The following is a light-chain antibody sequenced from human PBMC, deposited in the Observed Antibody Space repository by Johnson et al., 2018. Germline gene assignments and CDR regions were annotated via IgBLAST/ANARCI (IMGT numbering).Light chain of an antibody. J-gene: IGLJ1*01. Sequence: QSVLTQPPSVSAAPGQKVTISCSGSSSNIGNNYVSWYQQLPGTAPKLLIYENNKRPSGIPDRFSGSKSGTSATLGITGLQTGEEADYYCGTWDSSLSAGNAFGTGTKVTLL. V-gene: IGLV1-51*02. CDR3: GTWDSSLSAGNA. CDR1: SSNIGNNY. CDR2: ENN.